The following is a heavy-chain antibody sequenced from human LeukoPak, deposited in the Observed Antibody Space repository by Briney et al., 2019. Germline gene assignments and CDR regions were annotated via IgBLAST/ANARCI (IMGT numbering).Heavy chain of an antibody. CDR3: ARARSGKWGFDY. CDR2: IHYSGST. V-gene: IGHV4-39*07. J-gene: IGHJ4*02. D-gene: IGHD1-26*01. CDR1: GGSISSSSYY. Sequence: SETLSLTCTVSGGSISSSSYYWGWIRQPPEKGLEWIGSIHYSGSTNYNPSLKSRVTISVDTSKNQFSLKLSSVTAADTAVYYCARARSGKWGFDYWGQGTLVTVSS.